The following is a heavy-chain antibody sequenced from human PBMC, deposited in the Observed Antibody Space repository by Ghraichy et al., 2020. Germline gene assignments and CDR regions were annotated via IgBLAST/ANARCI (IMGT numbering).Heavy chain of an antibody. CDR3: VRGVVAATPYFDY. J-gene: IGHJ4*02. V-gene: IGHV3-23*01. Sequence: GGSLRLSCAASGFTFSTYAMSWVRQAPGKGLGWVSAIIGSGGSTSYAESVKGRFTISRDNSKNTLYLQMNSLRAEDTAVYYCVRGVVAATPYFDYWGQGTLVTVSS. CDR1: GFTFSTYA. CDR2: IIGSGGST. D-gene: IGHD2-15*01.